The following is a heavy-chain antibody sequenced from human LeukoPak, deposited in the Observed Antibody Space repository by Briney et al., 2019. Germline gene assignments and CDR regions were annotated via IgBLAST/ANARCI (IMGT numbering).Heavy chain of an antibody. CDR3: ARDWFTRLGELSPDRAFDY. CDR2: INWMGGST. J-gene: IGHJ4*02. D-gene: IGHD3-16*02. Sequence: PGGSLRLSCAASGFTFDDSVMSWVRQAPGKGREWVSGINWMGGSTGYADSVKGRFTISRDNAKNSLYLQMSSLRAEDTALYYCARDWFTRLGELSPDRAFDYWGQGTLVTVSS. CDR1: GFTFDDSV. V-gene: IGHV3-20*04.